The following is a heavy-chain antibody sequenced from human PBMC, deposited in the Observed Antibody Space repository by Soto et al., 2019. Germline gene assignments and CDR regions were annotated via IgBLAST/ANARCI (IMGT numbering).Heavy chain of an antibody. V-gene: IGHV3-33*01. CDR1: GFTFSSYG. D-gene: IGHD4-17*01. CDR2: IWYDGSNK. Sequence: QVQLVESGGGVVQPGRSLRLSCAASGFTFSSYGMHWVRQAPGKGLEWVAVIWYDGSNKYYADSVKGRFTISRDNSKNPLYPQMNRLRAEDTAVYYCARDRGMAGDYVSDAFDIWGQGTMVTVSS. CDR3: ARDRGMAGDYVSDAFDI. J-gene: IGHJ3*02.